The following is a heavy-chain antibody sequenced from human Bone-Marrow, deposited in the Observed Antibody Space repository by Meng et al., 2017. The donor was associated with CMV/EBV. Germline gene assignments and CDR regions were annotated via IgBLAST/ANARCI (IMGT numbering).Heavy chain of an antibody. CDR3: ARVRYQDRSGFFDY. V-gene: IGHV3-30-3*01. Sequence: GESLKISCTASGFTFSSYAMHWVRQAPGKGLEWVAVISYDGINKYYADSVKGRFTISTDNSKNTLYLQMNSLRAKDTAVYYCARVRYQDRSGFFDYWGQGTLVTVSS. J-gene: IGHJ4*02. CDR2: ISYDGINK. D-gene: IGHD3-22*01. CDR1: GFTFSSYA.